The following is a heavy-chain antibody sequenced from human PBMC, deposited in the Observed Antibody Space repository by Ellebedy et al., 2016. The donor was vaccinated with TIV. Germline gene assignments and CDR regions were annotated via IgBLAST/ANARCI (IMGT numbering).Heavy chain of an antibody. CDR3: ESGGSSE. V-gene: IGHV3-48*01. J-gene: IGHJ4*02. CDR2: ISSNAATI. CDR1: GFTFSDYS. D-gene: IGHD4-23*01. Sequence: GGSLRLSXAASGFTFSDYSMNWVRQAPGEGMKWVSYISSNAATIHYADSVKGRFTISRDNAKNSLFLQMNSLRAEDTAVYYCESGGSSEWGQGTLVTVSS.